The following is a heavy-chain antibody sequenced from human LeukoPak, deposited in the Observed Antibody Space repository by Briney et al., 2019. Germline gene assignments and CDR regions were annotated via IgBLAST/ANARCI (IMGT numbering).Heavy chain of an antibody. Sequence: ASVKVSCKASGYTFTSYYMHWVRQAPGQGLEWMGIINPSGGSTSYAQKFQGRVTMTRDTSTSTVYMELSSLRSEDTAVYYCARNLYCSGGSCYSFDYWGQGTLVTVSS. D-gene: IGHD2-15*01. CDR1: GYTFTSYY. CDR3: ARNLYCSGGSCYSFDY. CDR2: INPSGGST. V-gene: IGHV1-46*01. J-gene: IGHJ4*02.